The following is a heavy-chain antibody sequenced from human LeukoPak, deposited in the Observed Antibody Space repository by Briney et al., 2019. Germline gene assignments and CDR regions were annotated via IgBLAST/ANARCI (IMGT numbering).Heavy chain of an antibody. J-gene: IGHJ4*02. CDR2: ISSSGST. CDR3: ARGGAVAFDN. Sequence: SETLSLTCTVSGGSINSGSYYWTWIRQPAGKGLEWIGRISSSGSTNYNPSLKSRVTISVDTFKNQFSLKLSSVTAADTAVYYCARGGAVAFDNWGQGTLVTVSS. V-gene: IGHV4-61*02. D-gene: IGHD6-19*01. CDR1: GGSINSGSYY.